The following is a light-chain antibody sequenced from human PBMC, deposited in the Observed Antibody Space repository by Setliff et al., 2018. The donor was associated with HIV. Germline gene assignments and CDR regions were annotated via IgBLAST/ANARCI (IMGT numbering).Light chain of an antibody. CDR1: TGAVTSGYY. Sequence: QAVVTQEPSLTVSPGGTVTLTCASSTGAVTSGYYTNWLQQRPGQAPRSLIYDTSTKHSWTPARFSGSLLGVKAALTLSDVQPEDEAEYYCQLFYGGAYVFGPGTKATVL. J-gene: IGLJ1*01. CDR2: DTS. V-gene: IGLV7-43*01. CDR3: QLFYGGAYV.